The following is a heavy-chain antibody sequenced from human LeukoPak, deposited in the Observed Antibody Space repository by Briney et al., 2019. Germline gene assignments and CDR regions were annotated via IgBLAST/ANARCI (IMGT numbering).Heavy chain of an antibody. D-gene: IGHD6-19*01. J-gene: IGHJ3*02. CDR3: ARAGPAVAGISSAFDI. CDR1: GFTFSGYA. CDR2: ISYDGSNK. V-gene: IGHV3-30-3*01. Sequence: GGSLRLSCAASGFTFSGYAMHWVRQAPGKGLEWVAVISYDGSNKYYADSVKGRFTISRDNSKNTLYLQMNSLRAEDTAVYYCARAGPAVAGISSAFDIWGQGTMVTVSS.